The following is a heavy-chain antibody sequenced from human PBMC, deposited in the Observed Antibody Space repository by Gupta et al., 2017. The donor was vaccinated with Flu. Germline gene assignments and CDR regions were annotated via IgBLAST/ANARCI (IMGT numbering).Heavy chain of an antibody. CDR1: GYTFTSYA. CDR3: ARATLGRVVAVTHGDC. Sequence: QVEVVQSGAEMQKPGASVRVSCTTSGYTFTSYASIWVRQAPGQGREWMGWISAYDHKTNYARNFRGRVTMTTDTRRNTAYMELSSLTSDDTAVYYCARATLGRVVAVTHGDCWGQGSPVTVSS. CDR2: ISAYDHKT. J-gene: IGHJ1*01. D-gene: IGHD2-15*01. V-gene: IGHV1-18*01.